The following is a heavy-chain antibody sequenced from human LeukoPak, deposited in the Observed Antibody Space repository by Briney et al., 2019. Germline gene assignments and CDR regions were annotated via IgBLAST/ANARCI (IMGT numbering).Heavy chain of an antibody. J-gene: IGHJ4*02. V-gene: IGHV4-31*03. CDR3: AREAAGVAAAGIDY. CDR1: GGSISSGGYY. CDR2: IYYSGST. D-gene: IGHD6-13*01. Sequence: SETLSLTCTVSGGSISSGGYYWSWIRQHPGKGLEWIGYIYYSGSTYYNPSLKSRVTISVDTSKNQFSLKPSSVTAADTAVYYCAREAAGVAAAGIDYWGQGTLVTVSS.